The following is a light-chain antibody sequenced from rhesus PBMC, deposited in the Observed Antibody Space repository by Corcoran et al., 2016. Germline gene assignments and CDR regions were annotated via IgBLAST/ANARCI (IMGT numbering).Light chain of an antibody. Sequence: DIQMTQSPSSLSASVGDRVTITCRTSENVNNYLNWYHQKPGKAPKLLIKKASTLQSGVPSRFSGSGSGTDYTFTISSLQSEDVATYYCQHNYGTPPTFGGGTKVEIK. J-gene: IGKJ4*01. CDR1: ENVNNY. CDR3: QHNYGTPPT. V-gene: IGKV1-74*01. CDR2: KAS.